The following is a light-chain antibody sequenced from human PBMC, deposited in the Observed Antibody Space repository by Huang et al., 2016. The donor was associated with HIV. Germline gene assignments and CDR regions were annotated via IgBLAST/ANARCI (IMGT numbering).Light chain of an antibody. Sequence: EIVMTQSPDTLSVFPGERVTLSCRASERVSSSLAWYQQKSGQAPRLLIYDASTRATGSPARFSGSGSGTEFTLTINSLLSEDFAVYYCQQYNDWPPITFGQGTRLDMK. J-gene: IGKJ5*01. V-gene: IGKV3-15*01. CDR3: QQYNDWPPIT. CDR1: ERVSSS. CDR2: DAS.